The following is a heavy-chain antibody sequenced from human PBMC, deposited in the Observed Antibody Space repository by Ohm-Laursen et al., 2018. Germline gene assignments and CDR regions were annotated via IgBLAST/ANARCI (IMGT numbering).Heavy chain of an antibody. Sequence: SVKVSCKASGGTFSSYAISWVRQAPGQGLEWMGGIIPIFGTANYAQKFQGRVTITADKSTSTAYMELSSLRSEDTAVYYCATFSLYDILTGYYVHWGQGTLVTVSS. D-gene: IGHD3-9*01. CDR3: ATFSLYDILTGYYVH. J-gene: IGHJ4*02. CDR2: IIPIFGTA. CDR1: GGTFSSYA. V-gene: IGHV1-69*06.